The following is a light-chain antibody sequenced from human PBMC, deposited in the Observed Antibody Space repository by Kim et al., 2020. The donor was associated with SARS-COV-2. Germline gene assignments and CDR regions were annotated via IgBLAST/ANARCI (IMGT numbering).Light chain of an antibody. CDR1: SGRSSYA. CDR2: LNSDGNY. Sequence: AAVKLTDHRSSGRSSYASAWHQQQPAKGPRYLMKLNSDGNYIKGDGIPDRFSGSSSGAERYLSISSLQSEDEADYYCQTWGPGIRVFGGGTQLTVL. CDR3: QTWGPGIRV. J-gene: IGLJ3*02. V-gene: IGLV4-69*01.